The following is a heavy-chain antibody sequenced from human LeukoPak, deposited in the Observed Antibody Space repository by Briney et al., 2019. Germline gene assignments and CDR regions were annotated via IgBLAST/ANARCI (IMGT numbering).Heavy chain of an antibody. J-gene: IGHJ4*02. V-gene: IGHV4-34*01. CDR3: ARGIVGATQTFDY. CDR2: INHSGST. D-gene: IGHD1-26*01. CDR1: GGSFSGYY. Sequence: SSETLSLTCAVYGGSFSGYYWSWIRQPPGKGLEWIGEINHSGSTNYNPSLKSRVTISVDTSKNQFSLKRSSVTAADTAVYYCARGIVGATQTFDYWGQGTLVTVSS.